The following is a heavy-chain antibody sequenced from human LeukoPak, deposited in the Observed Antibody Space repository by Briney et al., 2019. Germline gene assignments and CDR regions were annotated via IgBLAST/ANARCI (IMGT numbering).Heavy chain of an antibody. D-gene: IGHD1-26*01. CDR3: TTVKEELLRQYYFDY. CDR2: IKSKTDGGTT. CDR1: GFTFSNAW. Sequence: GGSLRLSCAASGFTFSNAWMSWVRQAPGKGLEWVGRIKSKTDGGTTDYAAPVKGRFTISRDDSKNTLYLQMNSLKTEDTAVYYCTTVKEELLRQYYFDYWGQGTLVTVSS. V-gene: IGHV3-15*01. J-gene: IGHJ4*02.